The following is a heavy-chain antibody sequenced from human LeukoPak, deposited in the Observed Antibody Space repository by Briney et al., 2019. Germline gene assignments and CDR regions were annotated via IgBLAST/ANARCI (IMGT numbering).Heavy chain of an antibody. D-gene: IGHD3-22*01. CDR1: GFTFSSYS. J-gene: IGHJ4*02. V-gene: IGHV3-23*01. Sequence: GGSLRLSCAASGFTFSSYSMNWVRQAPGKGLEWVSVIGISGDSTYYADSVKGRFTISRDNSKSTLSLQMNSLRGEDTAVYYCAKLNNGYYRGAIDYWGQGTLVTVSS. CDR2: IGISGDST. CDR3: AKLNNGYYRGAIDY.